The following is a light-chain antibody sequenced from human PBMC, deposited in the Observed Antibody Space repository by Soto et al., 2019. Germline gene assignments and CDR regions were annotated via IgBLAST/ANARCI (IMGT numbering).Light chain of an antibody. CDR1: QGISSY. Sequence: ALRMTQSPSSFSASTGDRVTITCRASQGISSYLAWYQQKPGKAPKLLIYPASTLQSGVPSRFSGSGSGTDFTLTISCLQSEDFATYYCQQYYSYPTFGPGTKVDIK. J-gene: IGKJ3*01. CDR2: PAS. V-gene: IGKV1-8*01. CDR3: QQYYSYPT.